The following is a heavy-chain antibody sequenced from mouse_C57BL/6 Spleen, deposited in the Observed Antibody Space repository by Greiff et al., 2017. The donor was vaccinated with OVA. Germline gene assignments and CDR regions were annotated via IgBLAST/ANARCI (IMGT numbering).Heavy chain of an antibody. CDR2: ISDGGSYT. CDR1: GFTFSSYA. V-gene: IGHV5-4*01. CDR3: AREGYSSPYFDY. J-gene: IGHJ2*01. D-gene: IGHD2-14*01. Sequence: DVKLQESGGGLVKPGGSLKLSCAASGFTFSSYAMSWVRQTPEKRLEWVATISDGGSYTYYPDNVKGRFTISRDNAKNNLYLQMSHLKSEDTAMYYCAREGYSSPYFDYWGQGTTLTVSS.